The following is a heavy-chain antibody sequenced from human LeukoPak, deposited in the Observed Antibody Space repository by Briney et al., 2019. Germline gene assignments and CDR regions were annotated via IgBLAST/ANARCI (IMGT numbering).Heavy chain of an antibody. J-gene: IGHJ6*03. CDR3: ARAIVATIFRHYYMDV. CDR1: GGSTSSSNW. D-gene: IGHD5-12*01. Sequence: SETLSLTCAVSGGSTSSSNWWSWVRQPPGKGLEWIGEIYHSGSTNYNPSLKSRVTISVDKSKNQFSLKLSSVTAADTAVYYCARAIVATIFRHYYMDVWGKGTTVTVSS. V-gene: IGHV4-4*02. CDR2: IYHSGST.